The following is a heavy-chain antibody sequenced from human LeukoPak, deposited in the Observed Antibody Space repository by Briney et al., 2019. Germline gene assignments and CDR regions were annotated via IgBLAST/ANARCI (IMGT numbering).Heavy chain of an antibody. CDR2: ISTSGSTI. D-gene: IGHD4-17*01. J-gene: IGHJ4*02. Sequence: GGSLRLSYAASGFTFSDYYMSWLRQAPGKGLEWVSYISTSGSTIYYADSVKGRFTISRDNAKNSLYLQMTTLRAEDTAVYYCAKAAPLYGDELRGGFDYWGQGTLVTVSS. CDR1: GFTFSDYY. CDR3: AKAAPLYGDELRGGFDY. V-gene: IGHV3-11*01.